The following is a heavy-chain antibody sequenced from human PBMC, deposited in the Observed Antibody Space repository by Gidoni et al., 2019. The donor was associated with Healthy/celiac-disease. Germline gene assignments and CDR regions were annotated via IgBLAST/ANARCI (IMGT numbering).Heavy chain of an antibody. V-gene: IGHV1-69*01. CDR2: IIPIFGTA. Sequence: QVQLVQSGAEVKKPGSSVKVSCKASGGTFSIYAIRWVRQAPGQGLEWMGGIIPIFGTANYAQKFQGRGTITADESTSTAYMELSSLRSEDTAVYYCAREGGITMVQGVIRAAAWWFDPWGQGTLVTVSS. CDR1: GGTFSIYA. CDR3: AREGGITMVQGVIRAAAWWFDP. D-gene: IGHD3-10*01. J-gene: IGHJ5*02.